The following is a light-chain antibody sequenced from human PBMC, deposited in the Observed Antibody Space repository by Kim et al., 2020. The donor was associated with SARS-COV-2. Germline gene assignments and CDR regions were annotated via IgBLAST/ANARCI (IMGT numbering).Light chain of an antibody. CDR3: QQYNSYPWT. Sequence: DIQMTQSPSTLSASVGDRVTITCRASQSISSWLAWYQQKPGKAPKLLIYKASSFRSGVPSRFSGSGSGTEFTLTISSLQPDDFATYYCQQYNSYPWTFGQGTKVNIK. J-gene: IGKJ1*01. V-gene: IGKV1-5*03. CDR1: QSISSW. CDR2: KAS.